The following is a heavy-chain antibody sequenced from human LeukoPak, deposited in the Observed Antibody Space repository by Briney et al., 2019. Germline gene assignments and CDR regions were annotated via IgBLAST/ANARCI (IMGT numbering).Heavy chain of an antibody. D-gene: IGHD3-16*01. CDR3: ARERDRSLSFDY. CDR2: VDPEDGEA. CDR1: GYTFSDSY. Sequence: ATVTISCTISGYTFSDSYIHWVKQAPGKGLEWMGLVDPEDGEAKYAENFHDRVTITADTSTDTAYLELTSLTSEDAALYYCARERDRSLSFDYWGQGTLVTVSS. V-gene: IGHV1-69-2*01. J-gene: IGHJ4*02.